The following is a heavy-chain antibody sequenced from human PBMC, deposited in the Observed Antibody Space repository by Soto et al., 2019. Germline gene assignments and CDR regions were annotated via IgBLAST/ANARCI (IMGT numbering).Heavy chain of an antibody. J-gene: IGHJ4*02. CDR1: GDSISSDKW. D-gene: IGHD6-13*01. V-gene: IGHV4-4*02. Sequence: SETLSLTCAVSGDSISSDKWWSWIRQPPGKGLQWIGEIYHSGSTKYNPSLKSRVIISVDKSKNQFSLKLSSVTDADTAVYYCARGESQQQRDYWGQGSLVTV. CDR2: IYHSGST. CDR3: ARGESQQQRDY.